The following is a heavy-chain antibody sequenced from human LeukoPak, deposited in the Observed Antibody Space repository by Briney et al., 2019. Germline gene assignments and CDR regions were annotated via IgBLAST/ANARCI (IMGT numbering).Heavy chain of an antibody. CDR2: IKQDGSEK. V-gene: IGHV3-7*01. CDR3: ARDRSGRHYYDSSGFQTVFDY. D-gene: IGHD3-22*01. CDR1: GFTFSSYW. J-gene: IGHJ4*02. Sequence: GGSLRLSCAASGFTFSSYWMSWVRQAPGKGLEWVANIKQDGSEKYYVDSVKGRFTISRDNAKNSLYLQMNSLRAEDTAVYYCARDRSGRHYYDSSGFQTVFDYWGQGTLVTVSS.